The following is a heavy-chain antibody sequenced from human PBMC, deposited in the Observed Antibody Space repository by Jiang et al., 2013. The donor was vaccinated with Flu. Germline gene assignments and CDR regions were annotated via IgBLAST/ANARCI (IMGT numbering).Heavy chain of an antibody. CDR3: ARYCTNGVCFDY. CDR2: IYYSGST. Sequence: GSGLVKPSETLSLTCTVSGGSISSSSYYWGWIRQPPGKGLEWIGSIYYSGSTYYNPSLKSRVTISVDTSKNQFSLKLSSVTAADTAVYYCARYCTNGVCFDYWGQGTLVTVSS. D-gene: IGHD2-8*01. V-gene: IGHV4-39*01. J-gene: IGHJ4*02. CDR1: GGSISSSSYY.